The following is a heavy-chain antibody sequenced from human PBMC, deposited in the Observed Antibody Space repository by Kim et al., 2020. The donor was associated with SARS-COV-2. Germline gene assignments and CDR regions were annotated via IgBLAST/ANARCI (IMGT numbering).Heavy chain of an antibody. Sequence: GGSLRLSCAASGFTFSDYYMSWIRQAPGKGLEWVSYISSSGSTIYYADSVKGRFTISRDNAKNSLYLQMNSLRAEDTAVYYCARVDGGSGSYYNGGYNWFDPWGQGTLVTVSS. D-gene: IGHD3-10*01. CDR1: GFTFSDYY. J-gene: IGHJ5*02. CDR3: ARVDGGSGSYYNGGYNWFDP. V-gene: IGHV3-11*01. CDR2: ISSSGSTI.